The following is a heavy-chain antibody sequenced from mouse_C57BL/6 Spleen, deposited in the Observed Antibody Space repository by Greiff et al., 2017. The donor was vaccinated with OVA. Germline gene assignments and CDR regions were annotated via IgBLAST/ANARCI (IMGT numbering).Heavy chain of an antibody. J-gene: IGHJ4*01. Sequence: QVQLQQPGAELVRPGSSVKLSCKASGYTFTSYWMDWVKQRPGQGLEWIGNIYPSDSETHYNQKFKDKATLTVDKSSSTAYMQLSSLTSEDSAVYDCARQATWYAMDYWGQGTSVTVSS. CDR2: IYPSDSET. V-gene: IGHV1-61*01. CDR1: GYTFTSYW. CDR3: ARQATWYAMDY. D-gene: IGHD3-2*02.